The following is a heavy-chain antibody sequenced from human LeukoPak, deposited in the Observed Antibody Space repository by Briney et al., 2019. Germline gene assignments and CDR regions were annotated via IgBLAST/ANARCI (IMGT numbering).Heavy chain of an antibody. J-gene: IGHJ3*02. Sequence: GGSLRLSCAASGFTISTYGMHWVRQAPGKGLEWVALISYDGSDKYYADSVKGRFTISRDNSKNTLYLQMNSLRAEDTAVYYCARVLRDYDSRAYDAFDIWGQGTMVTVSS. D-gene: IGHD3-22*01. V-gene: IGHV3-30*03. CDR1: GFTISTYG. CDR3: ARVLRDYDSRAYDAFDI. CDR2: ISYDGSDK.